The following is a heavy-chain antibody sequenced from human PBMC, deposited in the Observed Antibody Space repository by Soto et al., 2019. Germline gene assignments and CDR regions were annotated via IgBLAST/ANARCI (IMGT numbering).Heavy chain of an antibody. CDR2: INPSGGST. Sequence: ASVKVSCKASGYTFTSYYMRWVRQAPGQGLEWMGIINPSGGSTSYAQKFQGRVTMTRDTSTSTVYMELSSLRSEDTAVYYCARDFFSVVVVAAMSGMDVWGQGTTVTVSS. J-gene: IGHJ6*02. CDR3: ARDFFSVVVVAAMSGMDV. D-gene: IGHD2-15*01. V-gene: IGHV1-46*01. CDR1: GYTFTSYY.